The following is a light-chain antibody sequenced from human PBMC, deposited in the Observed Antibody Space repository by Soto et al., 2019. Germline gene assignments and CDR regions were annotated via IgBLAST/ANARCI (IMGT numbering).Light chain of an antibody. V-gene: IGKV3-15*01. Sequence: EIVRTKSQATLAVSPGERATLSCRASQSISSQLTWYQQKPGQPPSLLIYGASTRATGIPARFSGSGSGTEFTLTISSLQSEDFAVYYCQQYSAWPYTFGQGTKLEIK. J-gene: IGKJ2*01. CDR3: QQYSAWPYT. CDR2: GAS. CDR1: QSISSQ.